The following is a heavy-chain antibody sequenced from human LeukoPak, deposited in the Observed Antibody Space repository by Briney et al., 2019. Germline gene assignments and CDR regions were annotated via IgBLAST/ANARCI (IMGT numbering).Heavy chain of an antibody. V-gene: IGHV1-2*02. CDR2: INPKSGGT. CDR1: GYTFTGYY. CDR3: ARAGPELGIGY. Sequence: ASVKVSCKASGYTFTGYYMHWVRQAPGQGLEWMGWINPKSGGTNYAQKFQGRVTMTRDTSISTASMELSRLESDDTAVYYCARAGPELGIGYWGQGTLVTVSS. D-gene: IGHD7-27*01. J-gene: IGHJ4*02.